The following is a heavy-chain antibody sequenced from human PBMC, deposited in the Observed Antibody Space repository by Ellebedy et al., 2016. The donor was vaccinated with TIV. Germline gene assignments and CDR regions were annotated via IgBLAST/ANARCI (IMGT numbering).Heavy chain of an antibody. V-gene: IGHV4-34*01. Sequence: MPSETLSLTCAVYGGSSSGYYWSWIRPPQGKGLEWIGEINHSGSTNYNPCLKSRVTISVDTSKNQFSLKLSSVTAADTALYYCARYQVGATQTFDYWGQGTLVTVSS. D-gene: IGHD1-26*01. CDR3: ARYQVGATQTFDY. CDR2: INHSGST. J-gene: IGHJ4*02. CDR1: GGSSSGYY.